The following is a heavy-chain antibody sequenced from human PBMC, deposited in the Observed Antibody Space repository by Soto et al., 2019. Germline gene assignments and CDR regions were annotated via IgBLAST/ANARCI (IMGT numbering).Heavy chain of an antibody. Sequence: SETLSLTCTVSGGSISSYYWSWIRQPPGKGLEWIGYIYYSGSTNYNPSLKSRVTISVDTSKNQFSLKLSSVTAADTAVYYCARGPAPPLYYYYYYMDVSGKGTTVTVSS. J-gene: IGHJ6*03. V-gene: IGHV4-59*01. CDR1: GGSISSYY. CDR2: IYYSGST. CDR3: ARGPAPPLYYYYYYMDV. D-gene: IGHD2-2*01.